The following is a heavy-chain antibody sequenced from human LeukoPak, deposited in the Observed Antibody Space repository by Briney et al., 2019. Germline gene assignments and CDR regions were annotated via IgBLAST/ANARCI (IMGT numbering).Heavy chain of an antibody. J-gene: IGHJ6*03. CDR1: GFTFSTYA. CDR3: ARDLYVYMDV. V-gene: IGHV3-23*01. CDR2: ISGSASST. D-gene: IGHD3-16*01. Sequence: GGSLRLSCAASGFTFSTYAMSWVRQAPGKGLEWVSAISGSASSTYHADSVKGRFTISRDNSKNTLYLQMNSLRADDTAVYYCARDLYVYMDVWGKGTTVTVSS.